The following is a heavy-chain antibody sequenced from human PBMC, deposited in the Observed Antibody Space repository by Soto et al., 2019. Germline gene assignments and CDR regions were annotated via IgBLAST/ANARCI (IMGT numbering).Heavy chain of an antibody. CDR3: ARDHESGFGATAPAGFDY. J-gene: IGHJ4*02. Sequence: QVQLVESGGGVVQPGRSLKLSCAASGFIFGRFGMHWVRQPPGKGLEWVAVIWNDGSNKLYADSVQGRFTISRDNSKKTRYLEMDSLRAEDTAVYYCARDHESGFGATAPAGFDYWGQGTLVTVSP. CDR1: GFIFGRFG. D-gene: IGHD5-12*01. V-gene: IGHV3-33*01. CDR2: IWNDGSNK.